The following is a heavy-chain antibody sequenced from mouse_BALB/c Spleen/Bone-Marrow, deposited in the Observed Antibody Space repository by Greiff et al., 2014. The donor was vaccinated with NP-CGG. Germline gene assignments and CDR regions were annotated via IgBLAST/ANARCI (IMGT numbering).Heavy chain of an antibody. J-gene: IGHJ3*01. CDR1: GYSITSGYS. Sequence: VQLQQSGPDLVKPSQSLSLTCTVTGYSITSGYSWHWIRQFPGNKLEWMGYIHYSGTTNYNPSLKSRISITRDTSKNQFFLQLNSVTTEDTATYYCARREGNHAAWFAYWGQGTLVTVSA. CDR3: ARREGNHAAWFAY. V-gene: IGHV3-1*02. D-gene: IGHD2-1*01. CDR2: IHYSGTT.